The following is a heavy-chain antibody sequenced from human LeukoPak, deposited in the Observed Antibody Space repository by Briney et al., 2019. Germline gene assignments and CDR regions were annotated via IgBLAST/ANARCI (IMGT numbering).Heavy chain of an antibody. Sequence: KSSETLSLTCTVSGGSISNSDYYWGWIRQPPGKGLEWIGYIYYSGSTHYNPSLKSRVTISVDTSKNQFSLKLSSVTAADTAVYYCASRGRYWFDPWGQGTLVTVSS. CDR3: ASRGRYWFDP. CDR1: GGSISNSDYY. V-gene: IGHV4-30-4*08. CDR2: IYYSGST. J-gene: IGHJ5*02.